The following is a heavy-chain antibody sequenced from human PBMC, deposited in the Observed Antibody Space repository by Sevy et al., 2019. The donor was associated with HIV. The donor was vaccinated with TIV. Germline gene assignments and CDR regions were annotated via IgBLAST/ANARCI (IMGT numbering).Heavy chain of an antibody. Sequence: GGSLRLSCAASGFTFSSYAMHWVRQAPGKGLEWVAVISYDGSNKYYADSVKGRFTISRDNSKNTLYLQMNSLRAEDTAVYYCARGGYCSSTSCYRDYYYYGIDVWGQGTTVTVSS. D-gene: IGHD2-2*02. J-gene: IGHJ6*02. CDR3: ARGGYCSSTSCYRDYYYYGIDV. CDR2: ISYDGSNK. V-gene: IGHV3-30-3*01. CDR1: GFTFSSYA.